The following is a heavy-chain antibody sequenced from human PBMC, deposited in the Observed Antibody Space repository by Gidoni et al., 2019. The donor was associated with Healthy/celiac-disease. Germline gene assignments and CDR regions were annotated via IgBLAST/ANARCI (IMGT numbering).Heavy chain of an antibody. J-gene: IGHJ6*03. CDR2: INSDGSST. CDR3: ARVWDCSGGSCYRSTSYYYYYYMDV. CDR1: GFTFSSYW. Sequence: EVQLVESGGGLVQPGGPLRLSCAASGFTFSSYWMHWVRQAPGKGLVWVSRINSDGSSTCYADSVKGRFTISRDNAKNTLYLQMNSLRAEDTAVYYCARVWDCSGGSCYRSTSYYYYYYMDVWGKGTTVTVSS. V-gene: IGHV3-74*01. D-gene: IGHD2-15*01.